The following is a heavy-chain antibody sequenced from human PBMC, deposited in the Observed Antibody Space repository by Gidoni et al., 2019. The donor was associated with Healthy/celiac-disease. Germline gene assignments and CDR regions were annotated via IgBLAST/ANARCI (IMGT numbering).Heavy chain of an antibody. Sequence: QLQLQESGPGLVKPSETLSLTCTVSGGSISSSSYYWGWIRQPPGKGLEWIGSIYYSGSTYYSPSLKSRVTISVDTSKNQFSLKLSSVTAADTAVYYCARPLGYCSGGSCSGHFDYWGQGTLVTVSS. J-gene: IGHJ4*02. D-gene: IGHD2-15*01. CDR1: GGSISSSSYY. V-gene: IGHV4-39*01. CDR3: ARPLGYCSGGSCSGHFDY. CDR2: IYYSGST.